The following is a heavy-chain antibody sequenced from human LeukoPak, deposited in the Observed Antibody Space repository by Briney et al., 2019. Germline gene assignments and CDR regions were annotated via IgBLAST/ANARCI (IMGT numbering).Heavy chain of an antibody. V-gene: IGHV3-23*01. CDR1: GFTFSSSP. CDR3: AKSAWLEY. Sequence: PGGSLRLSCAASGFTFSSSPMSWVRQAPGKGLEWVSGISGSGGATYYVDSVKGRFTVSRDNSKNTLFLQMNSLRAEDTAVYYCAKSAWLEYWGQGTLVTVS. J-gene: IGHJ4*02. CDR2: ISGSGGAT.